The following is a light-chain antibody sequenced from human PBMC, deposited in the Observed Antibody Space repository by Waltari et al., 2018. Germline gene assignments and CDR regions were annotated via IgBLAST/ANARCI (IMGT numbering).Light chain of an antibody. J-gene: IGKJ1*01. V-gene: IGKV1-39*01. CDR1: QSISVY. CDR2: GAT. Sequence: DIQMTQSPSTLSASVGDRATISCRAGQSISVYLNWYQQKHGEAPKLLIHGATTLENGVPTRFSGSGSGTDFTLTISTLQPDDFATYYCQQSFTTLLTFGQGTEVEIK. CDR3: QQSFTTLLT.